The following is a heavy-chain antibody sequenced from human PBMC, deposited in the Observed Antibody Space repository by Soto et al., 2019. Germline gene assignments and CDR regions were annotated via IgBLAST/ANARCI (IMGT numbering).Heavy chain of an antibody. CDR2: IYYKGGP. CDR1: GGAINSHY. CDR3: AIDLGIFYGMDV. D-gene: IGHD3-9*01. J-gene: IGHJ6*02. Sequence: SETLSLTCSVSGGAINSHYWSWIRQPPGEGLEWIGDIYYKGGPRYNPSLKSRVTISVDTSKKYFSLNLHSVTAADTAVYYCAIDLGIFYGMDVWGQGTAVTVSS. V-gene: IGHV4-59*11.